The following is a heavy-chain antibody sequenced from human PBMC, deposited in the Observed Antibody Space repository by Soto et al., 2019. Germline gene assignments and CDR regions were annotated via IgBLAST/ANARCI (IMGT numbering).Heavy chain of an antibody. Sequence: QVQLVESGGGVVQPGRSLRLSCAASEFTFRNYGMHWVRQAPGKGLEWMAVIWYDGSNKYYADSVKGRFTISRDNSKTTLYLQMNSLRDEDTAVSYCARGRDGYNPPYWGQGTLVTVSS. J-gene: IGHJ4*02. CDR2: IWYDGSNK. CDR1: EFTFRNYG. CDR3: ARGRDGYNPPY. D-gene: IGHD5-12*01. V-gene: IGHV3-33*01.